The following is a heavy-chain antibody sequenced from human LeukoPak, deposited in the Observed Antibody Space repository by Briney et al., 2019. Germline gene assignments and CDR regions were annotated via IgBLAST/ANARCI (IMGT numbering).Heavy chain of an antibody. J-gene: IGHJ4*02. D-gene: IGHD6-19*01. V-gene: IGHV3-33*08. CDR1: GFTFSNYG. CDR2: IWYDGSNK. CDR3: AKRAEGNSGHNGPYS. Sequence: GGSLRLSCAASGFTFSNYGLHWVRQAPGKGLEWVAVIWYDGSNKDYADSVKDRFTISRDNSKNTLYLQRNSLRAEDTAVYYCAKRAEGNSGHNGPYSWGQGTLVTVSS.